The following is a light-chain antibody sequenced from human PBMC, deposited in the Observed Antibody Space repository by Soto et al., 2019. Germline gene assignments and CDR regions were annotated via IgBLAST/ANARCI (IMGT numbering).Light chain of an antibody. CDR2: AAS. CDR1: QGIANY. CDR3: QKYNSAPHT. J-gene: IGKJ2*01. Sequence: DIQMTQSPSSLSASVGDRVTITCRASQGIANYLAWYQQKPGKVPKLLIYAASTLQSGVPSRFSGSGSGTDFTLTISSLHPEDVATYYWQKYNSAPHTFGQGTKLAIK. V-gene: IGKV1-27*01.